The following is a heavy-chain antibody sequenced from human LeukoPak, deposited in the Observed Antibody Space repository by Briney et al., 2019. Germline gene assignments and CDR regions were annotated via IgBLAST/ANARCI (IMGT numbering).Heavy chain of an antibody. CDR2: IYYSGTT. D-gene: IGHD3-10*01. CDR3: GWFGEGALVY. V-gene: IGHV4-4*02. Sequence: SETLSLTCVVSGVSISSSNWWSWVRQSPGKGLEWIGEIYYSGTTNYNPSLKSRVTISVDKSKNQFSLNLSSVTAADTAVYYCGWFGEGALVYWGQGTLVTVSS. CDR1: GVSISSSNW. J-gene: IGHJ4*02.